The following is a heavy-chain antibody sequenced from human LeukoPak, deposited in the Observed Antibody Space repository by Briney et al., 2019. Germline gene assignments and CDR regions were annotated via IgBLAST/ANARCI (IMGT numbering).Heavy chain of an antibody. Sequence: GGSLRLSCVASGFTFSTYNMNWVRQAPGKGLEWISYISSSGSTSIYADSVRGRLSISRDNAKNSLYLQMNSLRAEDTAVYYCARGLSGVYDLWGRGTLVTVSS. CDR3: ARGLSGVYDL. J-gene: IGHJ2*01. CDR2: ISSSGSTS. V-gene: IGHV3-48*01. D-gene: IGHD3-10*01. CDR1: GFTFSTYN.